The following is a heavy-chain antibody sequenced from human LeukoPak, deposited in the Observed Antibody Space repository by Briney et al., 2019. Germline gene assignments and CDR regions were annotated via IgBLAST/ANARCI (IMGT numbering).Heavy chain of an antibody. Sequence: SETLSLTCSGHGRSFSGHYWSLIRQPPGKRLEWIGEINHSGSTDYNPSLKSRVTISVDTSKYQFSLKLSSVTVADTAVYNCARVLDSSGYYYCFDPWGQGTLVTVSS. CDR3: ARVLDSSGYYYCFDP. V-gene: IGHV4-34*01. CDR1: GRSFSGHY. CDR2: INHSGST. J-gene: IGHJ5*02. D-gene: IGHD3-22*01.